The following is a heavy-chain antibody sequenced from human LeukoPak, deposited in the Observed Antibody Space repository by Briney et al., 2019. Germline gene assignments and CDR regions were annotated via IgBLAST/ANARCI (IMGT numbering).Heavy chain of an antibody. J-gene: IGHJ4*02. CDR1: GGSFSGYY. CDR3: ARGGAQGIVVVPAATVYFDY. D-gene: IGHD2-2*01. Sequence: SETLSLTCAVYGGSFSGYYWSWIRQPPGRGLEWIGEINHSGSTNYNPSLRSRVTISVDTSKNQFSLKLSSVTAADTAVYYCARGGAQGIVVVPAATVYFDYWGQGTLVTVSS. V-gene: IGHV4-34*01. CDR2: INHSGST.